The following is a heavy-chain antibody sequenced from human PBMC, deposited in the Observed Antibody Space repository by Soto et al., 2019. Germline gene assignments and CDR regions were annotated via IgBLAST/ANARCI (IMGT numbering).Heavy chain of an antibody. CDR2: IYYSGST. Sequence: PSETLSLTCTVSGGSISSSSYYWGWIRQPPGKGLEWIGSIYYSGSTYYNPSLKSRVTISVDTSKNQFSLKLSSVTAADTAVYYCARLGYDFWSGYYIGTWWFFDYWGQGTLVTVSS. J-gene: IGHJ4*02. CDR1: GGSISSSSYY. V-gene: IGHV4-39*01. CDR3: ARLGYDFWSGYYIGTWWFFDY. D-gene: IGHD3-3*01.